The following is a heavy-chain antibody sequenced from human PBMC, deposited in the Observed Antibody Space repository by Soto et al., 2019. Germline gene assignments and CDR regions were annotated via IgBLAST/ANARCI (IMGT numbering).Heavy chain of an antibody. J-gene: IGHJ3*02. D-gene: IGHD1-26*01. V-gene: IGHV4-39*01. CDR3: ASGLVFERSRAFDI. CDR1: GGSISSSSYY. Sequence: SETLSLTCTVSGGSISSSSYYWGWIRQPPGKGLEWIGSIYYSGSTYYNPSLKSRVTISVDTSKNQFSLKLSSVTAADTAVYYCASGLVFERSRAFDIWGQGTMVTVSS. CDR2: IYYSGST.